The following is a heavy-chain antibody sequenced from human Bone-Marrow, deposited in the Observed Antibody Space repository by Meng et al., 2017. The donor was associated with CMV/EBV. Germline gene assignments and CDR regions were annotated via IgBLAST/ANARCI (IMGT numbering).Heavy chain of an antibody. CDR3: AREGYDSSGYYSRPFDY. D-gene: IGHD3-22*01. V-gene: IGHV3-7*01. CDR1: GFSFSSYY. Sequence: GGSLRLSCAAYGFSFSSYYMNWVRQAPGKGLEWVASIKYDGSEKFYVDSVKGRFTISRDNAKNSLYLQMNSLRAEDTAVYYCAREGYDSSGYYSRPFDYWGQGTLVTVSS. J-gene: IGHJ4*02. CDR2: IKYDGSEK.